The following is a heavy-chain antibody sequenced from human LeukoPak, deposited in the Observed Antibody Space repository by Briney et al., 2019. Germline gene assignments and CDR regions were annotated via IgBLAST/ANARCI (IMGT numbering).Heavy chain of an antibody. CDR2: IYHSGGT. CDR1: GGSISSGNW. CDR3: AKSNGYGLIDI. J-gene: IGHJ3*02. Sequence: SETLSLTCAVSGGSISSGNWWSWVRQTPGKGLEWIGEIYHSGGTSYNPSLKSRVTISVDNSKNQFSLKLNSVTAADTAVYYCAKSNGYGLIDIWGQGIMVTASS. V-gene: IGHV4-4*02. D-gene: IGHD3-22*01.